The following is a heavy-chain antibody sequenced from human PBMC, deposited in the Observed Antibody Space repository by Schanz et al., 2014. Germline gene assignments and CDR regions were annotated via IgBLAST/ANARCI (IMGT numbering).Heavy chain of an antibody. V-gene: IGHV1-18*04. D-gene: IGHD6-13*01. J-gene: IGHJ3*02. CDR2: INVYNGDS. CDR1: GYTFPSYG. CDR3: ARNIIATARAYDI. Sequence: QVQLVQSGREVKKPGASVKVSCKASGYTFPSYGISWVRQAPGQGLEWMGWINVYNGDSKFAKTFQDIITWNTDTSTSTAYMELRSLRSDDTDVCYCARNIIATARAYDIWGQGTMVTVSS.